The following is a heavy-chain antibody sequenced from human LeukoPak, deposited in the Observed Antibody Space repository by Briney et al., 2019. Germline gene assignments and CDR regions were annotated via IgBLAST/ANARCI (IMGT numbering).Heavy chain of an antibody. Sequence: SSETLSLTCTVSGGSISSNNWWSWVRKPPGKGLERIGEIYHRGSTNYNPSLKSRVTISVDKSKNQFSLKLSSVTAADTAVYYCARDLVDIAVAGTGGYWGQGTLVTVSS. J-gene: IGHJ4*02. CDR2: IYHRGST. CDR1: GGSISSNNW. V-gene: IGHV4-4*02. D-gene: IGHD6-19*01. CDR3: ARDLVDIAVAGTGGY.